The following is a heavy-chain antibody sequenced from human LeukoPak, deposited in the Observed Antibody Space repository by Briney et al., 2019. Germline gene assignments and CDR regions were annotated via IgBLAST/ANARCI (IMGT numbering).Heavy chain of an antibody. Sequence: SQTLSLTCTVSGGSISSGGYYRSWIRQHPGKGLEWIGYIYYSGSTYYNPSLKSRVTISVDTSKNQFSLKLSSVTAADTAVYYCARALWFGELSTNNWFDPWGQGTLVTVSS. CDR2: IYYSGST. CDR3: ARALWFGELSTNNWFDP. D-gene: IGHD3-10*01. J-gene: IGHJ5*02. CDR1: GGSISSGGYY. V-gene: IGHV4-31*03.